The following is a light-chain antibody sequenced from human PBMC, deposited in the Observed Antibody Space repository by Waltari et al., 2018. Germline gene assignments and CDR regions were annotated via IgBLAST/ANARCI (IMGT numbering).Light chain of an antibody. Sequence: SYELTQPPSVSVSPGQPARATRSGDALPKQHASWYQQKPGQAPPLVTHKDSGRPSGIPERFSGSSSGTTVTLTISGVKAEDEADYYCQSADSSGTYWLFGGGTTLTVL. CDR2: KDS. V-gene: IGLV3-25*03. J-gene: IGLJ3*02. CDR1: ALPKQH. CDR3: QSADSSGTYWL.